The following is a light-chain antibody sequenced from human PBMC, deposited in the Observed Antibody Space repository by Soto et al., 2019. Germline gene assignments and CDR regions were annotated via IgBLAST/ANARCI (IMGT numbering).Light chain of an antibody. J-gene: IGLJ3*02. V-gene: IGLV2-14*01. CDR2: EVI. Sequence: QSALTQPASVSGSPGQSIIISCTGTSSDIGGYKYVSWYQQHPGKAPKLIIYEVINRPSGVSNRLSGSKSGNTASLTISGLLAEDEADYYCNSYTTNTTWVFGGGTQLTV. CDR1: SSDIGGYKY. CDR3: NSYTTNTTWV.